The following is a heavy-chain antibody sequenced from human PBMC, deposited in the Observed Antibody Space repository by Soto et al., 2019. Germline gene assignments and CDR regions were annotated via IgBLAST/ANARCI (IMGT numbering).Heavy chain of an antibody. CDR1: GGSISGRC. J-gene: IGHJ5*02. CDR3: AKSHYDSSGYYIIDH. Sequence: SETLSLTCTVSGGSISGRCWSWVRQSPGKGLEWIGYFCYTGSTNYNPSLKSRVTISVDRSKTQCSLKLTSVTAADTAVYYCAKSHYDSSGYYIIDHWGQGTLVTVSS. CDR2: FCYTGST. D-gene: IGHD3-22*01. V-gene: IGHV4-59*01.